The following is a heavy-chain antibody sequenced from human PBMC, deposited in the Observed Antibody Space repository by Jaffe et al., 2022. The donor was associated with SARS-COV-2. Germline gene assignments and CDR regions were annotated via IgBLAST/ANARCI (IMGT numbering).Heavy chain of an antibody. D-gene: IGHD6-19*01. CDR2: ISWNSGSI. J-gene: IGHJ3*02. V-gene: IGHV3-9*01. CDR1: GFTFDDYA. CDR3: AKDRGVAGDRHDAFDI. Sequence: EVQLVESGGGLVQPGRSLRLSCAASGFTFDDYAMHWVRQAPGKGLEWVSGISWNSGSIGYADSVKGRFTISRDNAKNSLYLQMNSLRAEDTALYYCAKDRGVAGDRHDAFDIWGQGTMVTVSS.